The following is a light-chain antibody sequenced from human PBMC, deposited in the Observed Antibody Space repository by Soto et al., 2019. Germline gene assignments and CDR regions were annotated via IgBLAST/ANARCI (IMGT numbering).Light chain of an antibody. CDR2: YDS. CDR3: QVWASSSDHPNVV. V-gene: IGLV3-21*04. Sequence: SYELTQPPSVSVAPGKTARITCGGNNIGSKSVHWYQQKPGQAPVLVIYYDSDRPSGIPERFSGSNSGNTATLTISRVEAGDEADYYCQVWASSSDHPNVVFGGGTKLTVL. CDR1: NIGSKS. J-gene: IGLJ2*01.